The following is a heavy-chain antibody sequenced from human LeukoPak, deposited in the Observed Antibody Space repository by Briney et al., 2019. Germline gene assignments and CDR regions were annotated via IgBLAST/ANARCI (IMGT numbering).Heavy chain of an antibody. CDR3: ASGQWLTDFDY. Sequence: GGSLRLSCAASGFTFSSYAMHWFRRAQGKGLEWVAVISYDGSNKYYADSVKGRFTISRDNSKNTLYLQMNSLRAEDTAVYYCASGQWLTDFDYWGQGTLVTVSS. J-gene: IGHJ4*02. CDR1: GFTFSSYA. V-gene: IGHV3-30*04. D-gene: IGHD6-19*01. CDR2: ISYDGSNK.